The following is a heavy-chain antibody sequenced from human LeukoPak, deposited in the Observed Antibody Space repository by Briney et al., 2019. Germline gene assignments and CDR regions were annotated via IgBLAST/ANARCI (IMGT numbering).Heavy chain of an antibody. CDR1: GYTLTELS. D-gene: IGHD3-3*01. Sequence: ASVKVSCKVSGYTLTELSMHWVRQAPGKGLEWMGGFDPEDGETIYAQKFQGRVTMTEDTSTDTAYMELSSLRSEDTAVYYCARDGYYADYYGMDVWGQGTTVTVSS. CDR3: ARDGYYADYYGMDV. V-gene: IGHV1-24*01. CDR2: FDPEDGET. J-gene: IGHJ6*02.